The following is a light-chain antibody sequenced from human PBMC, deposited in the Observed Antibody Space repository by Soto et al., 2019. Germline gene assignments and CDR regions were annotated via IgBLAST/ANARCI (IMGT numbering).Light chain of an antibody. CDR3: SSYADTNNLL. V-gene: IGLV2-8*01. Sequence: QSALTQPPSASGSPGQSVTISCTGTSSDVGAYKYVSRYQQHPGKAPKLMIYAVSERPSGVPDRFSGSKSGNTASLTVSGLQAEDEADYYCSSYADTNNLLFGGGTKLTVL. J-gene: IGLJ2*01. CDR2: AVS. CDR1: SSDVGAYKY.